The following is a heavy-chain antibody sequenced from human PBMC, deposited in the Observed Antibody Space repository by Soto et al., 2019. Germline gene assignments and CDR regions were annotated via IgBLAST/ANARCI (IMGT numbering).Heavy chain of an antibody. J-gene: IGHJ4*02. CDR1: GFTFSIYW. CDR3: GREINVTCIGNDY. D-gene: IGHD2-15*01. CDR2: IDSDGSRT. Sequence: EVQLVESGGGLVQPGGSLRLSCAASGFTFSIYWMQWVRQAPGKGLVWVSRIDSDGSRTSHADSVKGRFTISRDNAKNTLYLQMNSLRAEDTAVYYCGREINVTCIGNDYWGQGTLVSVSS. V-gene: IGHV3-74*01.